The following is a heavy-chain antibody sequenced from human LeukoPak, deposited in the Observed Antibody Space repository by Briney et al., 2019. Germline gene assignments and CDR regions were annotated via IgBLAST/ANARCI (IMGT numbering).Heavy chain of an antibody. J-gene: IGHJ4*02. CDR1: GGSFSGYY. V-gene: IGHV4-34*01. CDR3: ARGTLESYYYDSSGSRPFDY. CDR2: INHSGST. D-gene: IGHD3-22*01. Sequence: KPSEILSLTCAVYGGSFSGYYWSWIRQPPGKGLEWIGEINHSGSTNYNPSLKSRVTISVDTSKNQFSLKLSSVTAADTAVYYCARGTLESYYYDSSGSRPFDYWGQGTLVTVSS.